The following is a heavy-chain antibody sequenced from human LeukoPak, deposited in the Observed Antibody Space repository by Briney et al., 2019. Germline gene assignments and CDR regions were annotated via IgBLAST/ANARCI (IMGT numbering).Heavy chain of an antibody. J-gene: IGHJ4*02. CDR1: GFTFSSYA. Sequence: GGSLRLSCGASGFTFSSYAMNWVRQAPGKGLEWVSGISGSGGSAYYADSVKGRFTISRDNSKNTLYLQMSSLRAEDTAVYYCAKGKDYSNYVAAFDYWGQGTLVTISS. D-gene: IGHD4-11*01. V-gene: IGHV3-23*01. CDR3: AKGKDYSNYVAAFDY. CDR2: ISGSGGSA.